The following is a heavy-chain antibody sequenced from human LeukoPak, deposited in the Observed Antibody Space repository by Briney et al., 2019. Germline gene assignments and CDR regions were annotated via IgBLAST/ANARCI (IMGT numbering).Heavy chain of an antibody. CDR1: GGSISSYY. CDR2: IYYSGST. CDR3: ARGLDDILTGYYLDY. V-gene: IGHV4-59*01. J-gene: IGHJ4*02. D-gene: IGHD3-9*01. Sequence: SETLSLTCTVSGGSISSYYWSWIRQPPGKGLEWIGYIYYSGSTNYNPSLKSRVTISVDTSKNQFSLKLSSVTAADTAVYYCARGLDDILTGYYLDYWGQGTLVTVSP.